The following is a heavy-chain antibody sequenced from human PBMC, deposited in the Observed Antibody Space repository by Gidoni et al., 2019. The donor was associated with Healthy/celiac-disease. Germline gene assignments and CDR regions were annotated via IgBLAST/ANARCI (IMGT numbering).Heavy chain of an antibody. CDR2: ISYDGSNK. J-gene: IGHJ6*02. V-gene: IGHV3-30*04. CDR3: AREEVAVAGSSYYYYGMDV. CDR1: GFTFRSYA. D-gene: IGHD6-19*01. Sequence: QVQLVESGGGVVQPGRSLRLSCAASGFTFRSYAMNWVRQAPGKGLELVAVISYDGSNKYYADSVKGRFTISRDNSKNTLYLQMNSLRAEDTAVYYCAREEVAVAGSSYYYYGMDVWGQGTTVTVSS.